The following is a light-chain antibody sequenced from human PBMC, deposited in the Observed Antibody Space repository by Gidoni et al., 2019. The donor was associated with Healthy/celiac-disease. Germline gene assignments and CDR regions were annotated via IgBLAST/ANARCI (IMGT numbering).Light chain of an antibody. J-gene: IGKJ1*01. V-gene: IGKV1-39*01. Sequence: LPMTQSLSSLSASVGDRVTITCRASQSISSYLNWYQQKPGKAPKLLIYAASSLQSGVPSRFSGSGSGTDFTLTISSLQPEEFATYYCQQSYSTPPWTFXQXTKVEIK. CDR2: AAS. CDR3: QQSYSTPPWT. CDR1: QSISSY.